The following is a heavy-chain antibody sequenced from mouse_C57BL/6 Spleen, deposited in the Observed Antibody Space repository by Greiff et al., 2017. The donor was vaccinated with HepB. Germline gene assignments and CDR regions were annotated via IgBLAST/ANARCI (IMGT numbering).Heavy chain of an antibody. CDR1: GFNIKDYY. CDR2: IDPEDGET. D-gene: IGHD1-1*01. J-gene: IGHJ1*03. Sequence: VHVKQSGAELVKPGASVKLSCTASGFNIKDYYMHWVKQRTEQGLEWIGRIDPEDGETKYAPKFQGKATITADTSSNTAYLQLSSLTSEDTAVYYCASFTTVDWYFDVWGTGTTVTVSS. CDR3: ASFTTVDWYFDV. V-gene: IGHV14-2*01.